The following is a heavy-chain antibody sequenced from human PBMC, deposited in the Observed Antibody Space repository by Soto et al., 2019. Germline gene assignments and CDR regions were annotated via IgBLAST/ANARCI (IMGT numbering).Heavy chain of an antibody. J-gene: IGHJ4*02. V-gene: IGHV3-30-3*01. Sequence: GGSLRLSCAASGFTFSHYAMHWVRQAPGQGLEWVAVMSADGGNKDYADSVKGRFTISRDNSKYTLYLQMNSLRLEDTAVYYCARSPFDWNYWYFDNWGQGTLVTVS. CDR1: GFTFSHYA. CDR3: ARSPFDWNYWYFDN. D-gene: IGHD3-9*01. CDR2: MSADGGNK.